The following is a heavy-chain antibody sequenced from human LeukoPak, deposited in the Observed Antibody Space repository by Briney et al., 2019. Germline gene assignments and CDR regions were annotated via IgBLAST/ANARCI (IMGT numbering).Heavy chain of an antibody. J-gene: IGHJ4*02. CDR3: ARAILTGYYNDY. CDR2: IISSGSTI. D-gene: IGHD3-9*01. V-gene: IGHV3-11*04. Sequence: GGSLRLSCAASGFTFSDYYMSWIRQAPGKGLEGVSYIISSGSTIYYADSVKGRFTISRDNAKNSLYLQMNSLRAEDTAVYYCARAILTGYYNDYWGQGTLVTVSS. CDR1: GFTFSDYY.